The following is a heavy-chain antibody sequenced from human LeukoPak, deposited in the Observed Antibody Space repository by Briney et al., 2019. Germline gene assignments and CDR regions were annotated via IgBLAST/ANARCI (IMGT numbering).Heavy chain of an antibody. CDR1: GGSLSSGGYY. V-gene: IGHV4-30-2*01. D-gene: IGHD1-26*01. CDR3: ARRGVGIVGATHD. Sequence: PSQTLSLTCTVSGGSLSSGGYYWSWIRQPPGKGLEWIGYIYHSGSTYYNPSLKSRVTISVDRSKNQFSLKLSSVTAAATAVYYWARRGVGIVGATHDWGQGTLVTVSS. CDR2: IYHSGST. J-gene: IGHJ4*02.